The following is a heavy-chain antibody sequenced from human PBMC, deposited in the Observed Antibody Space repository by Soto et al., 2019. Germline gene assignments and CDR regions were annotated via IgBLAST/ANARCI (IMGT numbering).Heavy chain of an antibody. CDR2: ISSSSSYI. D-gene: IGHD1-26*01. CDR3: ARDDLASYLYGMDV. Sequence: PGGSLRLSCAASGFTFSSYIMNWVRQAPGKGLEWVSSISSSSSYIYYADSVKGRFTISRDNAKNSLYLQMNSLRAEDTAVYYCARDDLASYLYGMDVWGQGTTVTVSS. V-gene: IGHV3-21*01. J-gene: IGHJ6*02. CDR1: GFTFSSYI.